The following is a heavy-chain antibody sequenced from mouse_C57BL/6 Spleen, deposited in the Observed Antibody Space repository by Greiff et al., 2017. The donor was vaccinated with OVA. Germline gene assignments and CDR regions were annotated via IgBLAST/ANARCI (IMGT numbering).Heavy chain of an antibody. V-gene: IGHV1-42*01. J-gene: IGHJ1*03. CDR3: VRPYGSSYGAWYFDV. Sequence: EVQLQQSGPELVKPGASVKISCKASGYSFTGYYMNWVKQSPEKSLEWIGEITPSTGGTTYTPKFKAKATLTVDKSSSTAYMQLKSLTSEDSAVYYCVRPYGSSYGAWYFDVWGTGTTVTVSS. D-gene: IGHD1-1*01. CDR2: ITPSTGGT. CDR1: GYSFTGYY.